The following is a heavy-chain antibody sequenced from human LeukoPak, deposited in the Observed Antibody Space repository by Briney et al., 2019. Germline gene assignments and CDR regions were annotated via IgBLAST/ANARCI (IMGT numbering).Heavy chain of an antibody. J-gene: IGHJ4*02. Sequence: PSQTLSLTCTVSGGSISSGGYYWSWIRQHPGKGLEWIGYIYYSGSTYYNPSLKSRVTISVDTSKIQFSLKLSSVTAADTAVYYCARRAYSYGDFDYWAQETRVTVPS. V-gene: IGHV4-31*03. CDR3: ARRAYSYGDFDY. D-gene: IGHD5-18*01. CDR2: IYYSGST. CDR1: GGSISSGGYY.